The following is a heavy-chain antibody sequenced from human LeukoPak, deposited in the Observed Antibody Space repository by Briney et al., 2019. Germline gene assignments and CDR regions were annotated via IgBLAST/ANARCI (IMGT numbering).Heavy chain of an antibody. Sequence: PSETLSLTCTVSGGSISSGGYYWSWVRQHPGKGLEWIGYIYYSGSTYYNPSLKSRVTISVDTSKNQFSLKLSSVTAADTAVYYCARVVRVRGVIITLTPRYYYYMDVWGKGTTVTVSS. D-gene: IGHD3-10*01. J-gene: IGHJ6*03. CDR2: IYYSGST. CDR1: GGSISSGGYY. CDR3: ARVVRVRGVIITLTPRYYYYMDV. V-gene: IGHV4-31*03.